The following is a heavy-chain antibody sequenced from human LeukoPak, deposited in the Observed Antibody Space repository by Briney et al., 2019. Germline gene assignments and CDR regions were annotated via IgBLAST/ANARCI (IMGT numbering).Heavy chain of an antibody. V-gene: IGHV1-8*02. CDR3: ARAGAYDFWSGYYKNYGMDV. CDR1: GGTFSSYA. CDR2: MNPNSGNT. J-gene: IGHJ6*02. Sequence: ASVKVSCKASGGTFSSYAISWVRQAPGQGLEWMGWMNPNSGNTGYAQKFQGRVTMTRNTSISTAYMELSSLRSEDTAMYYCARAGAYDFWSGYYKNYGMDVWGQGTTVTVSS. D-gene: IGHD3-3*01.